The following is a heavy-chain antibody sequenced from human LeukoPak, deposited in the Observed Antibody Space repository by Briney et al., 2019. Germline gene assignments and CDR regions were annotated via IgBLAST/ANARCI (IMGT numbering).Heavy chain of an antibody. CDR3: AMGGSAGDPLSYFDY. V-gene: IGHV1-24*01. Sequence: ASVKVSCKVSGYTLTELSMHWVRQAPGKGLEWMGGFDPEDGETIYAQKFQGRVTMTEDTSTDTAYMELSSLRSEDTAVYYCAMGGSAGDPLSYFDYWGQGTLVTVSS. J-gene: IGHJ4*02. CDR2: FDPEDGET. D-gene: IGHD3-16*01. CDR1: GYTLTELS.